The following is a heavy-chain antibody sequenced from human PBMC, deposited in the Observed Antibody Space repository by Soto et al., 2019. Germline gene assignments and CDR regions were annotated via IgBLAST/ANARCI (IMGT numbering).Heavy chain of an antibody. V-gene: IGHV4-59*08. CDR3: ARRNGYSSGWYDY. J-gene: IGHJ4*02. CDR2: IYYSGST. D-gene: IGHD6-19*01. Sequence: SETLSLTYTVSGGSISSYYWSWIRQPPGKGLEWIGYIYYSGSTNYNPSLKSRITISVDTSKNQFSLKLSSVTAADTAVYYCARRNGYSSGWYDYWGQGTLVTVSS. CDR1: GGSISSYY.